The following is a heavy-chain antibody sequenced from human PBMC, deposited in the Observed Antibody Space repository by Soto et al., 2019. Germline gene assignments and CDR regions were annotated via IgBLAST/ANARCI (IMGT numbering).Heavy chain of an antibody. CDR2: LKPSSGEA. CDR1: GYNFKSFD. V-gene: IGHV1-8*02. J-gene: IGHJ6*02. CDR3: VRDNWSSNFDYFGMDV. D-gene: IGHD3-3*01. Sequence: QVQLVQSGAEVKKPGASVKVSCKASGYNFKSFDINWVRQASGQGIEWMGWLKPSSGEAGYAEKFQGRLTMTRDTSTNTVSMELRRLTSEDTAVYYCVRDNWSSNFDYFGMDVWGHGTTVIVS.